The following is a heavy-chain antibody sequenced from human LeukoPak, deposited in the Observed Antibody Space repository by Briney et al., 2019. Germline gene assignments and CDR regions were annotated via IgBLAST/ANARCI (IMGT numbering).Heavy chain of an antibody. CDR3: ARGPNSNWSGLDF. D-gene: IGHD6-6*01. CDR1: GFSFSGHW. Sequence: GGSLRLSCTASGFSFSGHWMHWARHLPGKGLVWVSRISPNGSTTSYADSVKGRFTVSRDNAKNTLYLQVNNLRAEDTAVYYCARGPNSNWSGLDFWGQGTLLTVSS. V-gene: IGHV3-74*01. CDR2: ISPNGSTT. J-gene: IGHJ4*02.